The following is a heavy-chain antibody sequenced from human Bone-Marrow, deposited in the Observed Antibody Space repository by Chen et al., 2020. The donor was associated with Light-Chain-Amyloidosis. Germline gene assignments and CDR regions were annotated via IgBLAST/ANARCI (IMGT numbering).Heavy chain of an antibody. Sequence: QVQLVESGGGVVQPGRSLRLSCAASGFTFSNYGMHWVRQTPGKGLEWVAVLSYDGNSKYYADSVKGRFTISRDSSKNTLYLQMNSLIAEDTAVYYCARVSFERGGPARPPGDSWGQGTLVTVSS. D-gene: IGHD6-6*01. CDR3: ARVSFERGGPARPPGDS. J-gene: IGHJ4*02. CDR2: LSYDGNSK. V-gene: IGHV3-30-3*01. CDR1: GFTFSNYG.